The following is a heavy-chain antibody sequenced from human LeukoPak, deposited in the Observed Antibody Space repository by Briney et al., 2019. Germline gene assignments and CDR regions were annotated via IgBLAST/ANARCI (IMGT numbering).Heavy chain of an antibody. J-gene: IGHJ5*02. CDR2: ISGSGGST. CDR3: ARQFYDRSTYFDH. Sequence: GGSLRLSCVASGFSFSSYAMSWVRQAPGKGLEWVSGISGSGGSTYFADSVKGRFTISRDNSKNTLHLQMSSLRPEDTAVYYCARQFYDRSTYFDHWGQGTLVTVSS. V-gene: IGHV3-23*01. D-gene: IGHD3-22*01. CDR1: GFSFSSYA.